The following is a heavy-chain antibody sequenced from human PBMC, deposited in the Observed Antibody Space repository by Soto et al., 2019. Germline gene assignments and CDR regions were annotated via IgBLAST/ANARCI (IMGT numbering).Heavy chain of an antibody. CDR3: ARRHDYGGNGDY. V-gene: IGHV1-3*01. CDR1: GYTFTSYA. Sequence: QVQLVQSGAEVKKPGASVKVSCKASGYTFTSYAMHWVRQAPGQRLEWMGWINAGNGNTKYSQKFQGRVTITRDTSASTAYMELSSLRSEDTAVYYCARRHDYGGNGDYWGQGTLVTVSS. J-gene: IGHJ4*02. CDR2: INAGNGNT. D-gene: IGHD4-17*01.